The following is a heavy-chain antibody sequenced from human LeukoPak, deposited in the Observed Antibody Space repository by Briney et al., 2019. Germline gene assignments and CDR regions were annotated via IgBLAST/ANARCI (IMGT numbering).Heavy chain of an antibody. CDR1: GFTLSSYW. V-gene: IGHV3-74*01. J-gene: IGHJ3*02. CDR3: TRRGAASDAFDI. D-gene: IGHD3-16*01. Sequence: PGGSLRLSCAASGFTLSSYWMHSVRQAPGKGLVWDSRIKYDGSSTNYADSVKGRFTISRDNAKNTLYLQMNTLGAEDTAVYYCTRRGAASDAFDIWGQGTMVTVSS. CDR2: IKYDGSST.